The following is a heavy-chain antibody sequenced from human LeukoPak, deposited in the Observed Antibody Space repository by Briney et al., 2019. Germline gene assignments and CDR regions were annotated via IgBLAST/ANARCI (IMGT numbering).Heavy chain of an antibody. J-gene: IGHJ4*02. Sequence: GGSLRLSCAASGFRFTDYTMNWVRQAPGKGLEWVSSVSSSSTYIYYADSVKGRFTVSRDNAKNSLYLQMNSLGDGDTAVYYCARQRLGYYLDSWGQGTLVTVSS. CDR3: ARQRLGYYLDS. CDR1: GFRFTDYT. V-gene: IGHV3-21*01. CDR2: VSSSSTYI. D-gene: IGHD5-24*01.